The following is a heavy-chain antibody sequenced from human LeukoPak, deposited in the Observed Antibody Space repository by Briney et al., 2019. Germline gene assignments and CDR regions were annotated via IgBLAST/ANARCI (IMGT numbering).Heavy chain of an antibody. V-gene: IGHV4-4*07. Sequence: SGTLSLTCAVYGGSFSGYYWSWIRQPAGKGLEWIGRIYTSGSTNYNPSLKSRVTISVDTSKNQFSLKLSSVTAADTAVYYCARDGAGSVGNAFDIWGQGTMVTVSS. J-gene: IGHJ3*02. D-gene: IGHD3-10*01. CDR1: GGSFSGYY. CDR2: IYTSGST. CDR3: ARDGAGSVGNAFDI.